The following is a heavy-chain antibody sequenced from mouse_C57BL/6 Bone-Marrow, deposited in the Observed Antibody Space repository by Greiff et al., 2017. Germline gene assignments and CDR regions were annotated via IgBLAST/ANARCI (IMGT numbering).Heavy chain of an antibody. D-gene: IGHD6-1*01. V-gene: IGHV5-6*01. CDR1: GFTFSSYG. J-gene: IGHJ2*01. CDR3: ARPLISYYFDY. CDR2: ISSGGSYN. Sequence: EVKLVESGGDLVKPGGSLKLSCAASGFTFSSYGMSWVRQTPDKRLEWVATISSGGSYNYYPDSVKGRFTISRDNAKNTLYLQRISLKSEDTAMYYCARPLISYYFDYWSQGTTLTVSS.